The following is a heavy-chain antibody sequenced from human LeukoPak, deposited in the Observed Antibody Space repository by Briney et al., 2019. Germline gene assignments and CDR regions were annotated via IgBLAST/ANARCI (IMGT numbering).Heavy chain of an antibody. V-gene: IGHV3-66*01. CDR1: GFNVSSNY. Sequence: PGGSLSLSCAASGFNVSSNYMSWVRQAPGKGLECISVIYSGGSTYYADSVKGRFTISRDNSKNTLYLQMNSLRVEDTAVYYCARGYTYQLVDYWGQGTLVTVSS. CDR2: IYSGGST. J-gene: IGHJ4*02. CDR3: ARGYTYQLVDY. D-gene: IGHD2-2*01.